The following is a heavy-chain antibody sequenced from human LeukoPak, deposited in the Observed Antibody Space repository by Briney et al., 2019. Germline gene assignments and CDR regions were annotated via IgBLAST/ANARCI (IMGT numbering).Heavy chain of an antibody. J-gene: IGHJ4*02. V-gene: IGHV1-46*01. CDR1: GYTFTNYY. Sequence: ASVKVSCKACGYTFTNYYMHWVRQAPGQGLEWMGIINPNGGSTSYAQKFQGRVTMTRDTSTSTVYMELSSLRSEDTAVYYCARDPLRGVFDYWGQGTLVTVSS. CDR2: INPNGGST. CDR3: ARDPLRGVFDY. D-gene: IGHD3-16*01.